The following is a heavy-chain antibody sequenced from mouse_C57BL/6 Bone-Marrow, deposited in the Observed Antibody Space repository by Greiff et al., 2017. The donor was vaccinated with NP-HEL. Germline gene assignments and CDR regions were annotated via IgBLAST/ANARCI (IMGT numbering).Heavy chain of an antibody. V-gene: IGHV1-52*01. D-gene: IGHD1-1*01. CDR1: GYTFTSYW. CDR2: IDPSDSET. J-gene: IGHJ2*01. Sequence: QVQLQQPGAELVRPGSSVKLSCKASGYTFTSYWMHWVKQRPIQGLEWIGNIDPSDSETHYNQKFKDKATLTVDKSSSTAYMQLSSLTSEDSAVYYCARHYYYGSSFDYWGQGTTLTVSS. CDR3: ARHYYYGSSFDY.